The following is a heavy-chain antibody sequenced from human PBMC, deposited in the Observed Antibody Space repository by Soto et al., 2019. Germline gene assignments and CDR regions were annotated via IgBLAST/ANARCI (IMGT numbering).Heavy chain of an antibody. Sequence: PGGSLRLSCAASGFTFSDHYMDWVRQAPGKGLEWVGRTRNKANSYTTEYAASVKGRFTISRDDSKNSLYLQMNSLKTEDTAVYYCARESPGYCSSTSCYYYGMDVWGQGTTVTVSS. CDR3: ARESPGYCSSTSCYYYGMDV. D-gene: IGHD2-2*01. CDR2: TRNKANSYTT. V-gene: IGHV3-72*01. CDR1: GFTFSDHY. J-gene: IGHJ6*02.